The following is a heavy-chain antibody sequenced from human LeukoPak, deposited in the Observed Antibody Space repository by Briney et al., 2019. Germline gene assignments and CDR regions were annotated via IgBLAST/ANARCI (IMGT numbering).Heavy chain of an antibody. V-gene: IGHV4-59*08. J-gene: IGHJ6*02. CDR1: GDPISSYY. CDR2: IYYSGST. Sequence: SETLSLTCTLSGDPISSYYWSWIRQPPGKGLEWIGYIYYSGSTNYNPSLKSRVTISVDTSKNQFSLKLSSVTAADTAVYYCARRANYYYYGMDVWGQGTTVTVSS. CDR3: ARRANYYYYGMDV.